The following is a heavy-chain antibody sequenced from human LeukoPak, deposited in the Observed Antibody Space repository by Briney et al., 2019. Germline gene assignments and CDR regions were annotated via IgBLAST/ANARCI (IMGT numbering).Heavy chain of an antibody. CDR1: GGSISSDYFY. CDR3: ARIPLGPDGYNSR. V-gene: IGHV4-31*03. D-gene: IGHD5-24*01. CDR2: IYYSGST. J-gene: IGHJ4*02. Sequence: SETLSLTCSVSGGSISSDYFYWSWIRQHPGKGLEWIGYIYYSGSTYYNPSLKSRVTISVDTSKNQFSLKLSSVTAADTAVYYCARIPLGPDGYNSRWGQGTLVTVSS.